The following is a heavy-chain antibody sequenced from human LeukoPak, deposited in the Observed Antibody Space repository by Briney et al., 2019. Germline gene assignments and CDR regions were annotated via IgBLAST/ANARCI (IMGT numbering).Heavy chain of an antibody. CDR1: GASISPNY. J-gene: IGHJ4*02. CDR3: AGTRDYDFWSGYSLDY. Sequence: SETLSLTCTVSGASISPNYWSWIRQFPGKGLEWIGFIYSDGRTEYSPSLKSRVTISVDTSNNQFSLRLTSVTAADTAVYYCAGTRDYDFWSGYSLDYWGQGTLVTVSS. CDR2: IYSDGRT. V-gene: IGHV4-59*12. D-gene: IGHD3-3*01.